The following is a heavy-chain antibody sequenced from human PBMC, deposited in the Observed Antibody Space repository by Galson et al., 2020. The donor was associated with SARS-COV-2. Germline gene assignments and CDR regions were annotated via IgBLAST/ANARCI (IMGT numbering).Heavy chain of an antibody. D-gene: IGHD2-2*01. Sequence: GRSLRLSCSASGFIFSDYAMHWVRKAPGKGLEYVSAISSNGGTSFYADSVNGRFTMSRDNSKNMFYLEMTALRLEDTAFYYCLSYSSKRQNHWGQGTLVTVSS. CDR2: ISSNGGTS. CDR3: LSYSSKRQNH. J-gene: IGHJ5*02. V-gene: IGHV3-64D*06. CDR1: GFIFSDYA.